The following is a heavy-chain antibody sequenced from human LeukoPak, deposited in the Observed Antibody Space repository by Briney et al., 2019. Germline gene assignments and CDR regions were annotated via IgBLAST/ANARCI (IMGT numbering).Heavy chain of an antibody. J-gene: IGHJ6*03. CDR2: IKQDGSEK. V-gene: IGHV3-7*01. CDR3: ARGGGGNFWDISYYYYMDV. Sequence: GGSLRLSCAASGFTFSSYSMNWVRQAPGKGLEWVANIKQDGSEKYYVDSVKGRFTISRDNAKNSLYLQMNSLRAEDTAVYYCARGGGGNFWDISYYYYMDVWGKGTTVTVSS. D-gene: IGHD4-23*01. CDR1: GFTFSSYS.